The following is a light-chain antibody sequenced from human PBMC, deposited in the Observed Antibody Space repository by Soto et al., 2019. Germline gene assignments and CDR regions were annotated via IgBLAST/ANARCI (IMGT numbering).Light chain of an antibody. J-gene: IGKJ1*01. Sequence: IQVTQSPPTLSASVGDRVTITCRASQDIRNDLGWYQQKPGKAPKLLIYAASSLQTGVPSRFSGSGSGTDFTLTISSLQPDDFATYYCQHYNSYSEAFGQGTKVDIK. CDR2: AAS. CDR1: QDIRND. V-gene: IGKV1-6*01. CDR3: QHYNSYSEA.